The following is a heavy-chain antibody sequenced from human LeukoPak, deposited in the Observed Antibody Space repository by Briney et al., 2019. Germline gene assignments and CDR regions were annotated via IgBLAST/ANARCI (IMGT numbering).Heavy chain of an antibody. D-gene: IGHD4-17*01. J-gene: IGHJ4*02. CDR2: INPNSGGT. CDR1: GYPFTGYY. V-gene: IGHV1-2*02. CDR3: ARAGDYVNYFDY. Sequence: ASVKVSCKASGYPFTGYYMHWVRQAPGQGLEWMGWINPNSGGTNYAQKFQGRVTMTRDTSISTAYMELSRLRSDDTAVYYCARAGDYVNYFDYWGQGTLVTVSS.